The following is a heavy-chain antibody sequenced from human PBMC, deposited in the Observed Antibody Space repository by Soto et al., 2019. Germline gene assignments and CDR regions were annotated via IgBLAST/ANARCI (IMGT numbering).Heavy chain of an antibody. Sequence: QVQLQESGPGLVKPSETVSLICTISGDSISGYYWSWIRQPAGKGLEWIGRIYSSGNANYNPSLKSRVSMSVDMSKNQFSLKVTSVTAADPAMYYCARADVFDLWGQGTKVIVSS. CDR2: IYSSGNA. CDR1: GDSISGYY. CDR3: ARADVFDL. J-gene: IGHJ3*01. V-gene: IGHV4-4*07.